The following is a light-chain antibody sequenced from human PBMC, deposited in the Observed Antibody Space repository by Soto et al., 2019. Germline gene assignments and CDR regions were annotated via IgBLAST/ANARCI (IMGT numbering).Light chain of an antibody. CDR2: DAS. Sequence: EIVLTQSPATLSLSPGERATLSCRASQSVSSYLAWYQQKPGQAPRLLIYDASNRATGIPARFSGSGSGTDFHLTISSLEPEDFAVYYCQQRSNWLTFGGGTKVEIK. J-gene: IGKJ4*01. V-gene: IGKV3-11*01. CDR3: QQRSNWLT. CDR1: QSVSSY.